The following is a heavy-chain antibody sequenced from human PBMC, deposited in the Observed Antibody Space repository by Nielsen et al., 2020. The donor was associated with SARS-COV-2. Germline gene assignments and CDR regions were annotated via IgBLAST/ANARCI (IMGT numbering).Heavy chain of an antibody. CDR3: AVRKDDYGDYVGWFDP. J-gene: IGHJ5*02. Sequence: ASVKVSCKASGYTFTNYGISWVRQAPGQGLEWMGWISAHNGNTKYVQKLQGRVTMTTDTSTNTAYMELRSLRSDDTAVYYCAVRKDDYGDYVGWFDPWGQGTLVTVSS. CDR2: ISAHNGNT. D-gene: IGHD4-17*01. CDR1: GYTFTNYG. V-gene: IGHV1-18*01.